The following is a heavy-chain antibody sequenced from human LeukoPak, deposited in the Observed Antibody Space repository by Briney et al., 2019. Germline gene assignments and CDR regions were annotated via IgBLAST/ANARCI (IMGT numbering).Heavy chain of an antibody. CDR1: GFTLSIYW. CDR2: IKQDGSEK. CDR3: ASITIFGVVPGGFDP. Sequence: PGGSLRLSCAASGFTLSIYWMSWVRQAPGKGLEWVANIKQDGSEKYYVDSVKGRFTISRDNAKNSLYLQMNSLRAEDTAVYYCASITIFGVVPGGFDPWGQGTLVTVSS. V-gene: IGHV3-7*01. J-gene: IGHJ5*02. D-gene: IGHD3-3*01.